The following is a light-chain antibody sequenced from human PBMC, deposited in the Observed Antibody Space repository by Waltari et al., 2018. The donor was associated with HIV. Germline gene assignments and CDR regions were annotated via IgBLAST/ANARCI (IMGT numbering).Light chain of an antibody. CDR1: HSLLYSSNSKTY. CDR2: WAS. J-gene: IGKJ2*01. V-gene: IGKV4-1*01. CDR3: QQFYSAPHT. Sequence: FLLTQSTDSLALSVGGRPTLNCQSSHSLLYSSNSKTYLAWYQQRPGRRPKVLLYWASTREFAVPDRFSGSGSDTDFTLTITDVQAEDVAVYYCQQFYSAPHTFGQGTKLEIK.